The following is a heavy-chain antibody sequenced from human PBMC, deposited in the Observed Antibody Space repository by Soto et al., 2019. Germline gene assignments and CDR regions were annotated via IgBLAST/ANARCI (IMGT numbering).Heavy chain of an antibody. J-gene: IGHJ2*01. Sequence: GGSPRLSCAASGFTFSSYAMSWVRQAPGKGLEWVSAISGSGGSTYYADSVKGRFTISRDNSKNTLYLQMNSLRAEDTAVYYCAKTRGSCDVAPGYYKDYWYFDLWGRATRVTVSS. CDR3: AKTRGSCDVAPGYYKDYWYFDL. CDR2: ISGSGGST. V-gene: IGHV3-23*01. CDR1: GFTFSSYA. D-gene: IGHD3-9*01.